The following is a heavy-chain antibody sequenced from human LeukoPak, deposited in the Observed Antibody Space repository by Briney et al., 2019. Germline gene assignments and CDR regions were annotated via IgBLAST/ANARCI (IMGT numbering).Heavy chain of an antibody. CDR3: ARALDYGDDF. D-gene: IGHD4-17*01. J-gene: IGHJ4*02. Sequence: QPGRSLRLSCAASGFTSSVYAIHWVRQAPGKGLEWVAAISFDGINKHYGDSVKGRFTISRDNSKNTLYLQMNSLRGEDTAMYYCARALDYGDDFWGQGTLVTVSS. CDR2: ISFDGINK. V-gene: IGHV3-30-3*01. CDR1: GFTSSVYA.